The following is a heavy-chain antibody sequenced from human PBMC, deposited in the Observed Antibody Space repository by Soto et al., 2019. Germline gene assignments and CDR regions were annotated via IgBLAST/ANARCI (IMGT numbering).Heavy chain of an antibody. D-gene: IGHD6-19*01. J-gene: IGHJ4*02. CDR2: TSHIGST. CDR3: SRIAVSGPRTGFDY. V-gene: IGHV4-4*08. Sequence: SETLSLTCTVSGGSISSYYWSWIRQPPGKGLEWIGCTSHIGSTNYNPSLKSRLTISVGTSKTQSSLRLDSVTAADTAVYYCSRIAVSGPRTGFDYWGQGILVTVSS. CDR1: GGSISSYY.